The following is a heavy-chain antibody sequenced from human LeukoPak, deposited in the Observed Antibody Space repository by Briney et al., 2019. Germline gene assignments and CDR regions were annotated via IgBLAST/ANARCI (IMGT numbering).Heavy chain of an antibody. Sequence: GGSLRLSCAASGFSFSSNWMTWVRQAPGKGLEWVANIKEEGSEKYYVDSVKGRFTISRDNAKNSLYLQMNSLRAEDTAVYYCARELGIAAAGLYYFDYWGQGTLVTVSS. D-gene: IGHD6-13*01. CDR2: IKEEGSEK. CDR1: GFSFSSNW. J-gene: IGHJ4*02. CDR3: ARELGIAAAGLYYFDY. V-gene: IGHV3-7*01.